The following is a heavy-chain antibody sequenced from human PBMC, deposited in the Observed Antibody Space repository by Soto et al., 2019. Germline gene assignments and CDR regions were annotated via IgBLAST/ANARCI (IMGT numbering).Heavy chain of an antibody. Sequence: GGSLRLSCAASGFTFSDYYMSWIRQAPGKGLEWVSYISSSGSTIYYADSVKGRFTISRDNAKNSLYLQMNSLRAEDTAVYYCARADYDILTVSTFYYYYYMDVWGKETTVTVSS. J-gene: IGHJ6*03. V-gene: IGHV3-11*01. CDR3: ARADYDILTVSTFYYYYYMDV. CDR1: GFTFSDYY. D-gene: IGHD3-9*01. CDR2: ISSSGSTI.